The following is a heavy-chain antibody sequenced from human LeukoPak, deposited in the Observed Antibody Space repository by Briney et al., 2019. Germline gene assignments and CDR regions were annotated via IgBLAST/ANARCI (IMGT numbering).Heavy chain of an antibody. V-gene: IGHV3-30*02. Sequence: GGSLRLSCAASGFTFSSYGMHWVRQAPGKGLEWVAFIRYDGSNKYYADSVKGRFTISRDNSKNTLYLQMNSLRAEDTAVYYCAKDREYQLPSFMDVWGKGTTVTVSS. J-gene: IGHJ6*03. CDR2: IRYDGSNK. D-gene: IGHD2-2*01. CDR3: AKDREYQLPSFMDV. CDR1: GFTFSSYG.